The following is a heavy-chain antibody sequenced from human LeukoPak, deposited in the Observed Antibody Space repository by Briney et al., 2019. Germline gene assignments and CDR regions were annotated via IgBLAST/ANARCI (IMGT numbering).Heavy chain of an antibody. CDR1: GGSISSYY. V-gene: IGHV4-59*01. CDR3: ARGNPYYYDSSGYFHLDY. J-gene: IGHJ4*02. CDR2: IYYSGST. D-gene: IGHD3-22*01. Sequence: SETLSLTCNVSGGSISSYYWSWIQQPPGKGLEWIGYIYYSGSTNYNPSLKSRVTISVDTSKNQFSLKLSSVTAADTAVYYCARGNPYYYDSSGYFHLDYWGQGTLVTVSS.